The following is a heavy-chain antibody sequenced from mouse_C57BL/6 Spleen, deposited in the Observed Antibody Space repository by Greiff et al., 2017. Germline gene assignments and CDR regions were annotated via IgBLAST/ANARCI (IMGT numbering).Heavy chain of an antibody. CDR1: GFSLSTSNMG. Sequence: QVTLKESGPGILQPSQTLSLTCSFSGFSLSTSNMGIGWIRQPSGKGLEWLAHIWWNDDKYYNTSLKSRLTISKDTSNNQVFLKITSVDTADTSTYYCSQIPLRLDGSAAMDYWGQGTSVTVSS. D-gene: IGHD2-3*01. CDR3: SQIPLRLDGSAAMDY. CDR2: IWWNDDK. J-gene: IGHJ4*01. V-gene: IGHV8-5*01.